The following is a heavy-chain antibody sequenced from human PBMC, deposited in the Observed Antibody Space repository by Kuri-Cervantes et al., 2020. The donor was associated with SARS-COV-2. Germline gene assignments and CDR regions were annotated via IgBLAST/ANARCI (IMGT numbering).Heavy chain of an antibody. V-gene: IGHV1-18*01. CDR1: GYTFTSYG. D-gene: IGHD3-10*01. Sequence: ASVKVSCKASGYTFTSYGISWVRQAPGQGLEWVGWISAYNGNTNYAQKLQGRVTMTTDTSTSTAYMELSRLRSDDTAVYYCASYGFDLNYYYYYYMDVWGKGTTVTVSS. CDR2: ISAYNGNT. CDR3: ASYGFDLNYYYYYYMDV. J-gene: IGHJ6*03.